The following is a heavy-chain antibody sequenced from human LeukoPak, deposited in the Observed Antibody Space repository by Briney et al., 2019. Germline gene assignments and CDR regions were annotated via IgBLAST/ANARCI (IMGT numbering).Heavy chain of an antibody. CDR1: GFTFNTYG. CDR2: IWYDGSDE. V-gene: IGHV3-33*01. Sequence: PGRSLRLSCAASGFTFNTYGMHWVRQAPGKGLEWVAVIWYDGSDEYYADSVKGRFTISRDNYKNTLYLQMNSLRAEDTAVYYCARGPERTGVGTRYYYDMDVWGQGTTVTVSS. D-gene: IGHD2-8*01. J-gene: IGHJ6*02. CDR3: ARGPERTGVGTRYYYDMDV.